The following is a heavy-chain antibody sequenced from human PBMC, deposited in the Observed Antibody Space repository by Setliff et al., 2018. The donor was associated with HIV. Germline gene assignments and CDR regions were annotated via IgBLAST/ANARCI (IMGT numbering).Heavy chain of an antibody. CDR3: AREKFENGDYEFVSTFDS. CDR2: INSDGTEK. V-gene: IGHV3-7*01. Sequence: LKISCIASGFSFNNYYMSWVRQAPGKGLEWVANINSDGTEKHYADSVRGRFTISRDNSNNSVFLQMNGLRVDDTAVYYCAREKFENGDYEFVSTFDSWGQGTLVTVSS. J-gene: IGHJ4*02. D-gene: IGHD4-17*01. CDR1: GFSFNNYY.